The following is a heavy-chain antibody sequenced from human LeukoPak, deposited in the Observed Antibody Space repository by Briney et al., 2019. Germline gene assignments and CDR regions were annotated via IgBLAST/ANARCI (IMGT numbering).Heavy chain of an antibody. V-gene: IGHV3-7*01. D-gene: IGHD7-27*01. CDR3: AKGDVSVTREFDY. J-gene: IGHJ4*02. Sequence: PGGSLRLSCAASGFTFSSYWMSWVRQAPGKGLEWVANIKQDGSEKYYVDSVKGRFTISRDNAKSSVYLQMNSLRAEDTAVYYCAKGDVSVTREFDYWGRGTLVTVSS. CDR2: IKQDGSEK. CDR1: GFTFSSYW.